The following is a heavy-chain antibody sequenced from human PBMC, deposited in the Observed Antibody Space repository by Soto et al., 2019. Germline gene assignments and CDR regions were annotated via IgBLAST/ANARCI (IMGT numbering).Heavy chain of an antibody. Sequence: SETLYLTCTVSGGTICSYYWSWIRQPPGKGLEWIGYIYYSGSTNYNPSLKSRVTISVDTSKNQFSLKLSSVTAADTAVYYCATTDYWGQGTLVTVSS. V-gene: IGHV4-59*08. CDR2: IYYSGST. CDR3: ATTDY. CDR1: GGTICSYY. J-gene: IGHJ4*02.